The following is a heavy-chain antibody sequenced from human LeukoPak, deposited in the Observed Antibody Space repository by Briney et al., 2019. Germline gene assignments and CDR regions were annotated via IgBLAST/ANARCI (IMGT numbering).Heavy chain of an antibody. Sequence: PSETLPLTCTVSGGSISSYYWGWIRQPPGKGLEWIGNIYYSGSTYQNPSLKSRVTISVDTSKNQFSLKLSSVTAADTAVYYCARVPTVTFFDYWGQGTLVTVSS. V-gene: IGHV4-39*07. CDR1: GGSISSYY. D-gene: IGHD4-17*01. J-gene: IGHJ4*02. CDR3: ARVPTVTFFDY. CDR2: IYYSGST.